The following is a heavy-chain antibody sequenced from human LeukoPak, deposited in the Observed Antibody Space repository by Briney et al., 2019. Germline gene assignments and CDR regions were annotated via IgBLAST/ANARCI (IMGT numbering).Heavy chain of an antibody. CDR1: GYTFTSYG. J-gene: IGHJ4*02. CDR3: ASQDHYYDTSGFRFDY. CDR2: IIPFLNIT. V-gene: IGHV1-69*04. Sequence: SVKVSCKASGYTFTSYGISWVRQAPGLGLEWMGRIIPFLNITNYAQRFRGRVTITADKSTRTAYMELSSLRSDDTAVFYCASQDHYYDTSGFRFDYWGQGTLVTVSS. D-gene: IGHD3-22*01.